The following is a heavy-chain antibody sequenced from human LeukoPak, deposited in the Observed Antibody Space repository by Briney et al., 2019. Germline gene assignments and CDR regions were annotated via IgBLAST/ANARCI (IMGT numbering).Heavy chain of an antibody. CDR2: IIPIFGTA. CDR1: GGTFSSYA. V-gene: IGHV1-69*06. CDR3: AREGMEYCTNGVCYTGDDY. D-gene: IGHD2-8*01. Sequence: SVKVSCKASGGTFSSYAISWVRQAPGQGLEWMGGIIPIFGTANYAQKFQGRVTITADKSTSTAYMELSSLRSEDTAVYYCAREGMEYCTNGVCYTGDDYWGQGTLVTVSS. J-gene: IGHJ4*02.